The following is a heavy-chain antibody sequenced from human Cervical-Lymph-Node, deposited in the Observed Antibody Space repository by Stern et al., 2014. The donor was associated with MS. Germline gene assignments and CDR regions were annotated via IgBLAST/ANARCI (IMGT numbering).Heavy chain of an antibody. CDR3: AKDPYSSSSHWFDP. J-gene: IGHJ5*02. V-gene: IGHV3-9*01. D-gene: IGHD6-6*01. CDR2: ISWNSGSI. CDR1: GFNFADYA. Sequence: EVQLVESGGGLVQPGRSLRLSCAASGFNFADYAMHWVRQAPGQGLEWVSGISWNSGSIGYADSVKGRFTISRDNAKNSLYLQMNSLRAEDTAFYYCAKDPYSSSSHWFDPWGQGTLVTVSS.